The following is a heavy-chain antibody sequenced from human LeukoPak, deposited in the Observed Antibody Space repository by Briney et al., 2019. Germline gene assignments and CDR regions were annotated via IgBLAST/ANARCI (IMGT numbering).Heavy chain of an antibody. V-gene: IGHV4-59*08. Sequence: PSETLSLTCIVSGDSISSYYWSWIRQPPGKGLQWIGYIYYSGSTSYNPSLKSRVTISVDTSKSQFSLILSSVTAADTAVYYCARHGPRYCGSTSCLGYFDYWGQGTLVTVSS. CDR3: ARHGPRYCGSTSCLGYFDY. CDR2: IYYSGST. J-gene: IGHJ4*02. D-gene: IGHD2-2*01. CDR1: GDSISSYY.